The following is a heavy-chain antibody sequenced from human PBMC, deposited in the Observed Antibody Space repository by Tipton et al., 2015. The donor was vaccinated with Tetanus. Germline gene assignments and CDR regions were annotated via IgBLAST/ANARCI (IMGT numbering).Heavy chain of an antibody. CDR2: ISAYNGNT. CDR3: ARDEWFGELGGARWFDP. J-gene: IGHJ5*02. D-gene: IGHD3-10*01. V-gene: IGHV1-18*01. CDR1: GYTFTSYG. Sequence: QVQLVQSGAEVKKPGASVKVSCKASGYTFTSYGISWVRQAPGQGLEWMGWISAYNGNTNYAQKLQGRVTMTTDTSTSTAYMELRSLRSDDTAGYYCARDEWFGELGGARWFDPWGQGTLVTVSS.